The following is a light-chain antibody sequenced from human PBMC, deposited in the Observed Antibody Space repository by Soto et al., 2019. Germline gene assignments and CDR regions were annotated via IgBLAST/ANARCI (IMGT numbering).Light chain of an antibody. CDR1: QSISNW. CDR3: QQYNSYLWT. V-gene: IGKV1-5*01. CDR2: DAS. J-gene: IGKJ1*01. Sequence: DIQMTQSPSTVSASVGDRVTITCRASQSISNWLAWYQQKAGKAPNLLIYDASSLQSGVPSRFSVSGSGTEFTLTISSLQPDDFATYYCQQYNSYLWTFGQGTKVDIK.